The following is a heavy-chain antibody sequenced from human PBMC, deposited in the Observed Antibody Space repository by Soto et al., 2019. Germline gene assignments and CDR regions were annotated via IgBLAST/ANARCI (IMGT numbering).Heavy chain of an antibody. D-gene: IGHD5-12*01. V-gene: IGHV3-48*03. CDR3: AGGCCGSDPSYFDY. CDR2: IRISGSDI. J-gene: IGHJ4*02. Sequence: GGSLRLSCAASGFMFSNFEMSWVRQAPGKGPEWVSSIRISGSDIYYADSVKGRFTISRDNVKNSLYLQMNSLRAEDTAIYYCAGGCCGSDPSYFDYWGQGTLVTVSS. CDR1: GFMFSNFE.